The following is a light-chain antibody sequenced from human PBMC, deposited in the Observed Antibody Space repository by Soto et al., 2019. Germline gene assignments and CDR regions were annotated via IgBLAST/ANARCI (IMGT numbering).Light chain of an antibody. V-gene: IGKV3-15*01. CDR3: QQYNEWPPIT. Sequence: EIVLTQSPATLSVSAGERATLSCRASQSIGSDLAWYQQKHGQGPRLLIYDASTRATGIPARFSGSGSGTEFTLTISSLQSEDFATYHCQQYNEWPPITFGQGTKVEI. CDR2: DAS. J-gene: IGKJ1*01. CDR1: QSIGSD.